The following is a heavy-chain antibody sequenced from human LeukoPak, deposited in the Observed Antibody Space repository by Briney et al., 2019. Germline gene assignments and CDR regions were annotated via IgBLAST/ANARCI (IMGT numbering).Heavy chain of an antibody. J-gene: IGHJ6*04. D-gene: IGHD3-10*01. Sequence: PGGSLRLSCAASGFTVSSNYMSWVRQAPGKGLEWVSIIYSGGSTFYADSVKGRFTISRDNAKNSMFLQMNSLRAEDTAVYYCARGHYYGMDVWGKGTTVTISS. CDR3: ARGHYYGMDV. CDR1: GFTVSSNY. CDR2: IYSGGST. V-gene: IGHV3-53*01.